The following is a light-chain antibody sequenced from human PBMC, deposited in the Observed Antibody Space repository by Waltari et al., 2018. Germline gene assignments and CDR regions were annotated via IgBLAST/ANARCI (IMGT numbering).Light chain of an antibody. CDR2: DVS. V-gene: IGLV2-14*01. CDR3: CSFTSRSTWV. Sequence: QSALTQPASVSGSPGQSITIPCTGTSSDVGCYNYVSWYQQHPGKVPNLFIFDVSNRPSGVSTRFSGSKSGNTASLTISGLQAEDESDYYCCSFTSRSTWVFGGGTKLTVL. J-gene: IGLJ3*02. CDR1: SSDVGCYNY.